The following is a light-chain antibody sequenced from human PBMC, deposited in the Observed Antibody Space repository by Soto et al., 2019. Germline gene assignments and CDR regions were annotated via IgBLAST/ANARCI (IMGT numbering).Light chain of an antibody. CDR1: SSDVGGYNY. CDR2: EVS. CDR3: SSYATSGSFVV. V-gene: IGLV2-14*01. J-gene: IGLJ2*01. Sequence: QAVVTQPASVSGSPGQSITISCTGTSSDVGGYNYVSWYQQHPGKAPKLMIYEVSNRPSGVSNRFSGSKSGTTASLTISGLQAEDEADYYCSSYATSGSFVVFGGGTKVTVL.